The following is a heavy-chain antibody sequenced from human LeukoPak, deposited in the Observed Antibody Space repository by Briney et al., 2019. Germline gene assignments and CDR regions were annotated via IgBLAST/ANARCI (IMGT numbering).Heavy chain of an antibody. J-gene: IGHJ6*02. CDR2: ISDDGSNK. V-gene: IGHV3-30*03. D-gene: IGHD6-13*01. Sequence: GGSLRLSCAASGFIFSSYGMHWVRQAPGKGLDWVAVISDDGSNKHYADSVKGRFTISRDNSKNTLYLQMNSLRAEDTAVYYCARVLAAAGYGMDVWGQGTTVTVSS. CDR1: GFIFSSYG. CDR3: ARVLAAAGYGMDV.